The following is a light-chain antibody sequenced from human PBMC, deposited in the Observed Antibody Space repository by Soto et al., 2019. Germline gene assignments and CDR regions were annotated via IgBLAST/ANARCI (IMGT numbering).Light chain of an antibody. CDR2: EVS. V-gene: IGLV2-23*02. Sequence: QSALTQPASVSGSPGQSITISCTGTSSDVGSYILVSWYQQHPGKAPKLMIYEVSKRPSGVSNRFSGSKSGNTASLTISGLQAEDEADYYCCSYAGSSTWVFGGGTKVTV. CDR3: CSYAGSSTWV. J-gene: IGLJ2*01. CDR1: SSDVGSYIL.